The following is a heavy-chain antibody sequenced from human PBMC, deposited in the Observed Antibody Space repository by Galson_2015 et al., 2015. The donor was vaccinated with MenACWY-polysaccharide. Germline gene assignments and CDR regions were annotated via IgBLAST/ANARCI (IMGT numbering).Heavy chain of an antibody. CDR1: GGSVNSLNYY. CDR3: ARVEKYSGSFYILY. D-gene: IGHD1-26*01. J-gene: IGHJ4*02. CDR2: IYYSGRT. V-gene: IGHV4-61*01. Sequence: ETLSLTCTVSGGSVNSLNYYWAWLRQPPGEGLEWIGYIYYSGRTNYNPSLKSRVTISLDTSNNQFSLRLNSVTAADTAVYYCARVEKYSGSFYILYWGQGTLVTVSS.